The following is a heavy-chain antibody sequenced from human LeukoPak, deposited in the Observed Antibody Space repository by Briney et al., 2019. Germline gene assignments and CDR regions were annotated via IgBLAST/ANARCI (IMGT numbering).Heavy chain of an antibody. D-gene: IGHD3-10*01. CDR2: ISSSSSYI. CDR1: GFTFSSYS. V-gene: IGHV3-21*01. Sequence: PGGSLRLSCAASGFTFSSYSMNGVRQAPGKGLEWVSSISSSSSYIYYADSVKGRFTISRDNAKNSLYLQMNSLRAEDTAVYYCARALRGGKPYYFDYWGQGTLVTVSS. J-gene: IGHJ4*02. CDR3: ARALRGGKPYYFDY.